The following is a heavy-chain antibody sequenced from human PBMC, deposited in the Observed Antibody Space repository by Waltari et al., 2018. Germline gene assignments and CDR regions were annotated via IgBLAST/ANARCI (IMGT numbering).Heavy chain of an antibody. CDR2: ISYDGSNK. J-gene: IGHJ4*02. D-gene: IGHD6-13*01. CDR1: GFNFSRYA. Sequence: QVQLVESGGGVVQPGRSLRLSCAASGFNFSRYAMHWVRQAPGQGLEVVAFISYDGSNKYYADSVKGRFTIARDNSKNTLYLQMNSLRAEDTAVYYCAKGRYSSSWYYFDYWGQGTLVTVSS. CDR3: AKGRYSSSWYYFDY. V-gene: IGHV3-30-3*01.